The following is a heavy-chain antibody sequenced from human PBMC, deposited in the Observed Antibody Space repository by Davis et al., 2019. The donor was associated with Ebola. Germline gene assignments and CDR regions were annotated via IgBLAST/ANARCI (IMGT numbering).Heavy chain of an antibody. D-gene: IGHD4-17*01. Sequence: ASVKVSCKASGYTFTSSDINWVRQVTGQGLEWMGWMNPNSGNTGYPQKFQGRVAMTGTTSTNTAYMELSNLKSEDTAVYYCARVAGDYESSGMDVWGQGTTVTVSS. J-gene: IGHJ6*02. CDR3: ARVAGDYESSGMDV. CDR1: GYTFTSSD. V-gene: IGHV1-8*01. CDR2: MNPNSGNT.